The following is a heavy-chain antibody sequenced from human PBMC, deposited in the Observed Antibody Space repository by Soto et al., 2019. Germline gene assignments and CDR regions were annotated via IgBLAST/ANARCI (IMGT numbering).Heavy chain of an antibody. Sequence: ASVKVSCKASGYTFTSYYMHWVRQAPGQGLEWKGIINPSGGSTSYAQKFQGRVTMTRDTSTSTVYMELSSLRSEDTAVYYCARTSIRRDYYYGMDVWGQGTTVTVSS. J-gene: IGHJ6*02. CDR1: GYTFTSYY. CDR2: INPSGGST. CDR3: ARTSIRRDYYYGMDV. V-gene: IGHV1-46*01.